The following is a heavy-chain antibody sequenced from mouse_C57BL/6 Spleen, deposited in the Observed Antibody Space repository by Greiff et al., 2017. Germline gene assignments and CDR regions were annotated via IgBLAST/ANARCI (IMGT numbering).Heavy chain of an antibody. D-gene: IGHD1-1*01. CDR3: ARSDGNYYGSSPAWFAY. Sequence: VHLVESGAELVRPGTSVKVSCKASGYAFTNYLIEWVKQRPGQGLEWIGVINPGSGGTNYNEKFKGKATLTADKSSSTAYMQLSSLTSEDSAVYFCARSDGNYYGSSPAWFAYWGQGTLVTVSA. J-gene: IGHJ3*01. CDR2: INPGSGGT. V-gene: IGHV1-54*01. CDR1: GYAFTNYL.